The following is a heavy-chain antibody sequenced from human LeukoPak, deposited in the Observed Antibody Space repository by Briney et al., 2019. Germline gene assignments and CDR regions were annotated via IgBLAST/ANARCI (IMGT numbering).Heavy chain of an antibody. D-gene: IGHD3-9*01. CDR1: GFTFSSYV. J-gene: IGHJ4*02. V-gene: IGHV3-33*01. CDR2: IWYDGSNK. Sequence: GGSLRLSCAASGFTFSSYVMHWVRQAPGKGLEWVAVIWYDGSNKYYADSVKGRFTISRDNSKNTLYLQMNSLRAEDTAVYYCARGPPERLRDILTGYYSYWGQGTLVTVSS. CDR3: ARGPPERLRDILTGYYSY.